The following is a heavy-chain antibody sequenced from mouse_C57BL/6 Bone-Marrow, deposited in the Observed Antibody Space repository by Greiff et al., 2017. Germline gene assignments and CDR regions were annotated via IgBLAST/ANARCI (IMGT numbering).Heavy chain of an antibody. Sequence: EVKLMESGGGLVKPGGSLKLSCAASGFTFSSYAMSWVRQTPEKRLEWVATISDGGSYTYYPDNVKGRFTISRDNAKNNRYLQMSHLKSEDTAMYYCAGGYLYAMDYWGQGTSVTVSS. D-gene: IGHD2-2*01. CDR2: ISDGGSYT. V-gene: IGHV5-4*03. CDR3: AGGYLYAMDY. CDR1: GFTFSSYA. J-gene: IGHJ4*01.